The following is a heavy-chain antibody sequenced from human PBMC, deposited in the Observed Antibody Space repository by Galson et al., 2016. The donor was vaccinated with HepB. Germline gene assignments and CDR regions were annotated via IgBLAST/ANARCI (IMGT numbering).Heavy chain of an antibody. CDR1: GGAFNDHY. D-gene: IGHD1-20*01. Sequence: SETLSLTCAVYGGAFNDHYWSWVRWSPGKGLAWLGEINHEGRTNYNPSLKSRVTVSADTSKNQFSLKLNSVTAADTATYYCARIHPRYNWKRWAFDPWGQGILVTVSS. CDR3: ARIHPRYNWKRWAFDP. V-gene: IGHV4-34*01. J-gene: IGHJ5*02. CDR2: INHEGRT.